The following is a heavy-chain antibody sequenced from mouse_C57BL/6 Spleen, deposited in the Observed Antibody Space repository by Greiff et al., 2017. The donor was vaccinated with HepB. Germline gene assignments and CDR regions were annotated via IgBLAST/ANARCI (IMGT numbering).Heavy chain of an antibody. Sequence: EVKVEESGGGLVQPGGSMKLSCVASGFTFSNYWMNWVRQSPEKGLEWVAQIRLKSDNYATHYAESVKGRFTISRDDSKSSVYLQMNNLRAEDTGIYYCTALLYWDFDYWGQGTTLTVSS. CDR1: GFTFSNYW. CDR3: TALLYWDFDY. V-gene: IGHV6-3*01. J-gene: IGHJ2*01. D-gene: IGHD2-1*01. CDR2: IRLKSDNYAT.